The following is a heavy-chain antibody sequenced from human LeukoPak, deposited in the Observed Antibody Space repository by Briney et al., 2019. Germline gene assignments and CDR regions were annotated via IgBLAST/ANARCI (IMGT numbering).Heavy chain of an antibody. CDR3: ARGGYYYDSSGYYYSDY. CDR1: GFTFDDYG. J-gene: IGHJ4*02. Sequence: GGSLRLSCAASGFTFDDYGMSWVRQAPGKGLEWVSGINWNGGSTGYADSVKGRFTISRDNAKNSLYLQMNSLRAGDTALYYCARGGYYYDSSGYYYSDYWGQGTLVAVSS. D-gene: IGHD3-22*01. V-gene: IGHV3-20*04. CDR2: INWNGGST.